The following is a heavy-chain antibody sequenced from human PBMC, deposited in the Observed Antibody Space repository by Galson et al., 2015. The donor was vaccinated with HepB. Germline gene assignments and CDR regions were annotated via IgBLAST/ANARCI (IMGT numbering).Heavy chain of an antibody. CDR1: GYTFTSNG. D-gene: IGHD4/OR15-4a*01. CDR2: ISTYGGNT. CDR3: ARDRDYRFDY. Sequence: SVKVSCKASGYTFTSNGISWVRQTPGQGLECLGWISTYGGNTNYAQKFQGRITLTRDTSTSIAYVELRSLRSDDTAVYYCARDRDYRFDYWGQGTLVTVSS. J-gene: IGHJ4*02. V-gene: IGHV1-18*04.